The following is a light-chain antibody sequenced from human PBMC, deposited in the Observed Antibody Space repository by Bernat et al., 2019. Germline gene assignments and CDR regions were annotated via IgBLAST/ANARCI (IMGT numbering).Light chain of an antibody. J-gene: IGLJ1*01. Sequence: QSALTQPPSASGSPGQSVTISCTGTSSDVGGYNYVSWYQQYPGKAPKLMIYDVNKWPSGVPDRFSGSKSGNTASLTVSGLQAEDEADYYCSSYSGSNNFVFGTGTKVTVL. CDR3: SSYSGSNNFV. CDR2: DVN. CDR1: SSDVGGYNY. V-gene: IGLV2-8*01.